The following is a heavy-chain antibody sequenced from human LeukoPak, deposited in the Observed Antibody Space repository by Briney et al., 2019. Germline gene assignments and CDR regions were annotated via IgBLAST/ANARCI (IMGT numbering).Heavy chain of an antibody. D-gene: IGHD3-22*01. CDR1: GYTLTELS. J-gene: IGHJ4*02. V-gene: IGHV1-24*01. Sequence: ASVKVSCKVFGYTLTELSMHWVRQAPGKGLEWMGGFDPEDGETIYAQKFQGRVTMTEDTSTDTAYMELSSLRSEDTAVYYCAAVRPYYYDSSGYNYFDYWGQGTLVTVSS. CDR2: FDPEDGET. CDR3: AAVRPYYYDSSGYNYFDY.